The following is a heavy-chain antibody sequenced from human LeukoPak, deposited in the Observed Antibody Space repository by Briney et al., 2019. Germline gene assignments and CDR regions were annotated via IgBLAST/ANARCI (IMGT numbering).Heavy chain of an antibody. D-gene: IGHD2-2*01. V-gene: IGHV3-74*01. CDR3: ARVGNTGDAVIIPAAMGFDN. J-gene: IGHJ4*02. CDR2: IRHDAGVT. Sequence: GGSLRLSCAASGFTFSNYWMHWVRQAPGKGLVWVSRIRHDAGVTTYADSVKGRFTISRDNAKNSLYLQMNSLRAEDTAVYFCARVGNTGDAVIIPAAMGFDNWGQGTVVTVSS. CDR1: GFTFSNYW.